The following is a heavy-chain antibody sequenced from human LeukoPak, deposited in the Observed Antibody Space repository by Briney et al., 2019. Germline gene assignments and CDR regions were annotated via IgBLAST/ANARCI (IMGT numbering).Heavy chain of an antibody. CDR3: ARVTIFGVVIRYFDY. CDR1: GFTFDDYG. D-gene: IGHD3-3*01. CDR2: INWNGGST. J-gene: IGHJ4*02. V-gene: IGHV3-20*01. Sequence: GGSLRLSCAASGFTFDDYGMSWVRQAPGKGLEWVSGINWNGGSTGYADSVKVRFTISRDNAKNSLYLQMNSLRAEDTALYHCARVTIFGVVIRYFDYWGQGTLVTVSS.